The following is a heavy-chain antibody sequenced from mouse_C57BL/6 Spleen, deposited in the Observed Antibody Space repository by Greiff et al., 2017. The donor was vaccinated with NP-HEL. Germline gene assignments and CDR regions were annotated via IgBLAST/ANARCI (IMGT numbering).Heavy chain of an antibody. CDR2: IYPGDGDT. Sequence: QVQLQQSGPELVKPGASVKISCKASGYAFSSSWMNWVKQRPGKGLEWIGRIYPGDGDTNYNGKFKGKATLTADKSSSTAYIQLSSLTSEDSAVYFCARGGGYYYFDYWGQGTTLTVSS. CDR1: GYAFSSSW. CDR3: ARGGGYYYFDY. D-gene: IGHD2-3*01. J-gene: IGHJ2*01. V-gene: IGHV1-82*01.